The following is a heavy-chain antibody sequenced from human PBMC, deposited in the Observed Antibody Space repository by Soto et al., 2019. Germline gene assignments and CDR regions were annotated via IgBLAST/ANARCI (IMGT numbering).Heavy chain of an antibody. CDR2: INHSGST. J-gene: IGHJ4*02. V-gene: IGHV4-34*01. D-gene: IGHD2-2*01. CDR1: GGSFSGYY. Sequence: SETLSLTCAVYGGSFSGYYWSWIRQPPGKGLEWIGEINHSGSTNYNPSLKSRVTISVDTSKNQFSLKLSSVTAADTAVYYCARGEYALGFWGQGILVTVSS. CDR3: ARGEYALGF.